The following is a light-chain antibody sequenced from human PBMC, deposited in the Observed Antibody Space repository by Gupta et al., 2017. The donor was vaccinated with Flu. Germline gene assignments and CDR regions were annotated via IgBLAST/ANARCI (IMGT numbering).Light chain of an antibody. V-gene: IGKV4-1*01. CDR2: WAS. CDR1: QSILYSSNNKNY. Sequence: DIVMTQSPDSLAVSLGERATINCKSSQSILYSSNNKNYLAWYQQKPGQPPKLLIYWASTRESGLPDRFSGSGSGTDFTLTISSLQAEDVAVYYCQQYYGTPYSFGQGTKLEIK. CDR3: QQYYGTPYS. J-gene: IGKJ2*03.